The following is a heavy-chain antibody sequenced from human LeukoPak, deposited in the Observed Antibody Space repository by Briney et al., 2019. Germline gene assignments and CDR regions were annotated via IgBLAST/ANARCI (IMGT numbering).Heavy chain of an antibody. D-gene: IGHD2-2*01. CDR3: ARGRYCSSTSCYAGGHYYYYGMDV. CDR2: IYTSGST. Sequence: SETLSLTCTVSGGSISSYYWSWIRQPAGKGLEWIGRIYTSGSTNYNPSLKSRVTMSVDTSKNQFSLKLSSVTAADTAVYYCARGRYCSSTSCYAGGHYYYYGMDVWGQGTTVTVPS. V-gene: IGHV4-4*07. CDR1: GGSISSYY. J-gene: IGHJ6*02.